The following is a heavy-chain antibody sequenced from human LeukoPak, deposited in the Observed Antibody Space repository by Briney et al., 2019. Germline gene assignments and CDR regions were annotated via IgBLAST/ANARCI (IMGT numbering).Heavy chain of an antibody. D-gene: IGHD2-2*02. CDR3: ARDGYSQLLDLGGMDV. CDR1: GGSISSYY. J-gene: IGHJ6*04. V-gene: IGHV4-59*01. CDR2: IYYSGST. Sequence: SETLSLTCTVSGGSISSYYWSWIRQPPGKGLEWIGYIYYSGSTNYSPSLKSRVTISVDTSKNQFSLKLSSVTAADTAVYYCARDGYSQLLDLGGMDVWGKGTTVTVSS.